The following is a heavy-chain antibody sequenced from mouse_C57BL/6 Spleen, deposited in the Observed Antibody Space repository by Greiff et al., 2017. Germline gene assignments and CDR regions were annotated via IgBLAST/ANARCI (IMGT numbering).Heavy chain of an antibody. CDR2: IYPGDGDT. J-gene: IGHJ2*01. Sequence: QVQLKESGPELVKPGASVKISCKASGYAFSSSWMNWVKQRPGKGLEWIGRIYPGDGDTNYNGKFKGKATLTADISSSTAYMQLSSLTSEDSAVXFCARDAPDYWGQGTTLTVSS. CDR3: ARDAPDY. V-gene: IGHV1-82*01. CDR1: GYAFSSSW.